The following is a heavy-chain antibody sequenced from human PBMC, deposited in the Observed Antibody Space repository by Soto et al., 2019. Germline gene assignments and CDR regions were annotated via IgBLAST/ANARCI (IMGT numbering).Heavy chain of an antibody. CDR2: ISHDGTNK. J-gene: IGHJ4*02. D-gene: IGHD3-22*01. CDR3: AKDEYYYSRSGYYIFDY. Sequence: QAQLVESGGGVVQPGASLRLSCEVSGFTFNAYGMHWVRQAPGKGLEWVAAISHDGTNKNYGDSVKGRFTISRDNSKNTLCLQMNSLRPEDTALYYCAKDEYYYSRSGYYIFDYWGQGTLVTVSS. V-gene: IGHV3-30*18. CDR1: GFTFNAYG.